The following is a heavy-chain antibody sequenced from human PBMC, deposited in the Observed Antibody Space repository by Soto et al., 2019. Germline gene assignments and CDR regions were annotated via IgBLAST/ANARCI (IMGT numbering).Heavy chain of an antibody. Sequence: EVQLVESGGGLIQPGESLRLSCAASGFTVSSNYMSWVRQAPGKGLEWVSVIYIAGNTYYADSVKGRFTISRDNSKNTGFLQMNSLRADDTAVYYCARDEGRNAFDIWGQGTMVTVSS. V-gene: IGHV3-53*01. J-gene: IGHJ3*02. CDR2: IYIAGNT. CDR1: GFTVSSNY. CDR3: ARDEGRNAFDI.